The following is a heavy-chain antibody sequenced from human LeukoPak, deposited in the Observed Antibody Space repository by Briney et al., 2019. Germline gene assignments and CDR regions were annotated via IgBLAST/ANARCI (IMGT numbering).Heavy chain of an antibody. J-gene: IGHJ5*02. Sequence: GGSLRLSCAASGFTFSSYDMHWVRQATGKGLEWVSAIGTAGDTYYPGSVKGRFTISRENAKNSLYLQMNSLRAGDTAVYYCARGGPAAAIPGWFDPWGQGTLVTVSS. CDR3: ARGGPAAAIPGWFDP. V-gene: IGHV3-13*01. CDR2: IGTAGDT. D-gene: IGHD2-2*02. CDR1: GFTFSSYD.